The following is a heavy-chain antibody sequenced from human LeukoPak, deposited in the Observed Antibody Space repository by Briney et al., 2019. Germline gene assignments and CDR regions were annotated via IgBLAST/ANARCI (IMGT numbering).Heavy chain of an antibody. CDR2: IYTSGST. CDR3: ARSVDYFDNTGPHMMFDY. Sequence: SETLSLTCTVSGGSISSYYWSWIRQPAGKGLEWIGRIYTSGSTNYNPSLTSRVSMSVDTSKNQFFLKMKSVTAADTAVYHCARSVDYFDNTGPHMMFDYWGQGSLVTVSS. CDR1: GGSISSYY. V-gene: IGHV4-4*07. J-gene: IGHJ4*02. D-gene: IGHD3-22*01.